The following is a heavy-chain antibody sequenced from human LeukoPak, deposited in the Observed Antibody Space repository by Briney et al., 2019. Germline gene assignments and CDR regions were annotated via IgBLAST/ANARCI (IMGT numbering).Heavy chain of an antibody. D-gene: IGHD5-12*01. J-gene: IGHJ6*02. CDR1: GFTFSSYS. CDR3: AKRPYELGPMDV. V-gene: IGHV3-23*01. CDR2: ISGSGGST. Sequence: PGGSLRLSCAASGFTFSSYSMNWVRQTPGKGLEWVSGISGSGGSTYYADSVKGRFTISRDNSKNTLYLQMNSLRAEDTAVYYCAKRPYELGPMDVWGQGTTVTVSS.